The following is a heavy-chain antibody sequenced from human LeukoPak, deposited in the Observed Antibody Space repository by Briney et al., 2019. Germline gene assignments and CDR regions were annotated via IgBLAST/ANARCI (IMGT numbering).Heavy chain of an antibody. V-gene: IGHV1-8*01. Sequence: ASVTLSFKSSGYTFTIYDINWVRQATGPGHERMGWMNPNSGNTGSAKRFQGRVTMTRETSRSTAYMELSSLTSEDTAVYYCARGPLVRLPSSFDPWGQGTLVTVSS. CDR2: MNPNSGNT. CDR3: ARGPLVRLPSSFDP. J-gene: IGHJ5*02. D-gene: IGHD3-16*02. CDR1: GYTFTIYD.